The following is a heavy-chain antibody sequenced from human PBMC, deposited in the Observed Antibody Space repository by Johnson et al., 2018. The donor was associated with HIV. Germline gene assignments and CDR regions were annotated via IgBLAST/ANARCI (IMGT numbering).Heavy chain of an antibody. CDR2: ISSSGSTL. J-gene: IGHJ3*02. CDR3: ARIPGSGWEHDAFDI. D-gene: IGHD6-19*01. V-gene: IGHV3-11*04. Sequence: QVQLVESGGGLVKPGGSLRLSCVASGFTFSDYYMTWIRQAPRKGLEWVSYISSSGSTLYYADSVQGRFPISRDNARNSLFLQMNSLRAEDTAVYYCARIPGSGWEHDAFDIWGQGTLVTVSS. CDR1: GFTFSDYY.